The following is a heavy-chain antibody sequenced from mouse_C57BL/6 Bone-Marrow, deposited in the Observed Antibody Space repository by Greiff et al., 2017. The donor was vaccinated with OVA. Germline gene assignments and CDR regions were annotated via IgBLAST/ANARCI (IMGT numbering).Heavy chain of an antibody. Sequence: LVESGPELVKPGDSVKISCKASGYSFTGYFMNWVMQSHGKSLEWIGRINPYNGDTFYNQKFKGKATLTVDKSSSTAHMELRSLTSEDSAVYYCARSKDDGYFFDYWGQGTTLTVSS. V-gene: IGHV1-20*01. CDR2: INPYNGDT. J-gene: IGHJ2*01. CDR1: GYSFTGYF. D-gene: IGHD2-3*01. CDR3: ARSKDDGYFFDY.